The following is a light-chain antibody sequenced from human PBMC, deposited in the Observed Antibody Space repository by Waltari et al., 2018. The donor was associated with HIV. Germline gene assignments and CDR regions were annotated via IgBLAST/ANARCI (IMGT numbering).Light chain of an antibody. V-gene: IGLV1-44*01. J-gene: IGLJ2*01. CDR3: AAWDDSLSGVV. Sequence: QSVLTQPPSASGTPGQRVTISCSGRSPNIGSKTVNWYQQLPGAAPKLLIYTNNQRPSGVPDRFSGSKSGTSASLAISGLQSEDEADYYCAAWDDSLSGVVFGGGTKLTVL. CDR1: SPNIGSKT. CDR2: TNN.